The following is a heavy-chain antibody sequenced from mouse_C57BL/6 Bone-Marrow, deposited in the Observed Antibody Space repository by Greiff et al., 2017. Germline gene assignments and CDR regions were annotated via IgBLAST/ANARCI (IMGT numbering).Heavy chain of an antibody. V-gene: IGHV5-4*01. J-gene: IGHJ2*01. CDR3: AREGGSSSFDY. Sequence: EVKLVESGGGLVKPGGSLKLSCAASGFTFSSYAMSWVRQTPEKRLEWVATISDGGSYTYYPDNVKGRFTISGDNAKNNLYLQMSHLKSEDTAMYACAREGGSSSFDYWGQGTTLTVSS. CDR1: GFTFSSYA. D-gene: IGHD1-1*01. CDR2: ISDGGSYT.